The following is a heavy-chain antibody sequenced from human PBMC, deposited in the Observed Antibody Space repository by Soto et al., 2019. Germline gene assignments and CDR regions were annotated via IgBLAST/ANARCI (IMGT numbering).Heavy chain of an antibody. CDR3: ARTYYGDLYFDY. CDR1: SGSISSGGYY. J-gene: IGHJ4*02. Sequence: SGTLSLTCTVSSGSISSGGYYWSWIRQHPGKGLEWIGYIYYSGSTYYNPSLKSRVTISVDTSKNQFSLKLSSVTAADTAVYYCARTYYGDLYFDYWGQGTLVTVS. CDR2: IYYSGST. D-gene: IGHD4-17*01. V-gene: IGHV4-31*03.